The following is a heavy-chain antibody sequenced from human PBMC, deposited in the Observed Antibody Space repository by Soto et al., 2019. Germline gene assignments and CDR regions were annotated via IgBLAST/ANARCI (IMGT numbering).Heavy chain of an antibody. CDR2: IYYSGST. V-gene: IGHV4-39*01. Sequence: SETLCLTCTVSGGFIISGSYYWGWIRQPPGKGLEWIGSIYYSGSTYYNPSLKSRVTISVDTSKNQFSLKLSSVTAADTAVYYCARHTPAISIADHWGQGTLVTVS. CDR3: ARHTPAISIADH. D-gene: IGHD2-15*01. J-gene: IGHJ4*02. CDR1: GGFIISGSYY.